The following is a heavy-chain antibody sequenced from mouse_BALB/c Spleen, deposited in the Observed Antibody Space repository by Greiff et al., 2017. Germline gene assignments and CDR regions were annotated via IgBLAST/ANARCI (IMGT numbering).Heavy chain of an antibody. CDR3: VRDYYGSSFSWFAY. V-gene: IGHV14-3*02. D-gene: IGHD1-1*01. Sequence: VQLKQSGAELVKPGASVKLSCTASGFNIKDTYMHWVKQRPEQGLEWIGRIDPANGNTKYDPKFQGKATITADTSSNTAYLQLSSLTSEDTAVYYCVRDYYGSSFSWFAYWGQGTLVTVSA. CDR2: IDPANGNT. J-gene: IGHJ3*01. CDR1: GFNIKDTY.